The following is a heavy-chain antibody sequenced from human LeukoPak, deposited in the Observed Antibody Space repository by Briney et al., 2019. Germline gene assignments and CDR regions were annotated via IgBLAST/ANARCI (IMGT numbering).Heavy chain of an antibody. CDR1: GYTFTSYG. J-gene: IGHJ6*02. CDR2: ISAYNGNT. CDR3: SRVREYDILTGYYGMDV. V-gene: IGHV1-18*01. Sequence: GASVTVSFKASGYTFTSYGISWVRQAPGQGLEWMGWISAYNGNTNYAQKLQGRVTMTTDTSTSTAYMELRSVRSDDTVLYYGSRVREYDILTGYYGMDVWGQGTTVTVSS. D-gene: IGHD3-9*01.